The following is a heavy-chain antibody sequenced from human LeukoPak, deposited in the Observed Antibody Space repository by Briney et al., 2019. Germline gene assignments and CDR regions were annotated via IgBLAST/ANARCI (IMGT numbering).Heavy chain of an antibody. CDR1: GYTFTSYG. CDR2: MNPNSGNT. J-gene: IGHJ4*02. V-gene: IGHV1-8*02. D-gene: IGHD1-26*01. CDR3: ARGSGKKVGATRVFDY. Sequence: ASVKVSCKASGYTFTSYGINWVRQATGQGLEWMGWMNPNSGNTGYAQKFQGRVTMTRNTSISTAYMELSSLRSEDTAVYYCARGSGKKVGATRVFDYWGQGTLVTVSS.